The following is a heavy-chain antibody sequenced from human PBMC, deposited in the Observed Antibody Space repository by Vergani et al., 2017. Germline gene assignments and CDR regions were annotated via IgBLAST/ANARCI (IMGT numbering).Heavy chain of an antibody. Sequence: QVQLVQSGAEVKKPGASVKVSCKASGYTFTSYYMHWVRQAPGQGLEWMGIINPSGGSTSYAQKFQGRVTMTRDTSTSTVYMELSSLRSEDTAVYYCARIGLRDDSGWGYHYYYYYGMDVWGQGTTVTVSS. J-gene: IGHJ6*02. CDR1: GYTFTSYY. D-gene: IGHD6-19*01. CDR3: ARIGLRDDSGWGYHYYYYYGMDV. V-gene: IGHV1-46*03. CDR2: INPSGGST.